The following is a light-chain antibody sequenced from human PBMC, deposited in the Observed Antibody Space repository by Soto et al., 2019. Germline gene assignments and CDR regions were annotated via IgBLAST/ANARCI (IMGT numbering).Light chain of an antibody. V-gene: IGKV1D-13*01. CDR1: QAISSA. CDR3: QHFNNWPVT. CDR2: DAS. J-gene: IGKJ3*01. Sequence: ANQLTQSPSSLSASVGDRVTITCRASQAISSALAWYQQKPGKPPKLLIYDASTLQSGVPSRFSGTASGTDFTLTINSLHPEDVATYYCQHFNNWPVTFGPGTKVEIK.